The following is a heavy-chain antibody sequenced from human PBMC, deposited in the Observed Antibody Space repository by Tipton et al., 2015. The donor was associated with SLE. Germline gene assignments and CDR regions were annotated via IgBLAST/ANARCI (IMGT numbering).Heavy chain of an antibody. CDR1: GFTFSSYS. V-gene: IGHV3-30*04. CDR2: IAYDGSNK. CDR3: ARGVRSFDFLSAFEM. Sequence: SLRLSCAASGFTFSSYSMHWVRQSPGKGLEWMTLIAYDGSNKYYKDSLKGRFTVSRDNSKDTLYLQMNSLRPEDTAVYYCARGVRSFDFLSAFEMWGQGTMVTVSS. D-gene: IGHD3-9*01. J-gene: IGHJ3*02.